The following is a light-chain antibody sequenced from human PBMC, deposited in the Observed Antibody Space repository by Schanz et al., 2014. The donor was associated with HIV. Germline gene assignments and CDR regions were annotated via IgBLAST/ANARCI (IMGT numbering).Light chain of an antibody. J-gene: IGLJ2*01. V-gene: IGLV1-40*01. CDR3: QSFDDSLSGVV. CDR1: SSNIGAGYD. Sequence: QSVLTQPPSVSGAPGQRVTISCTGSSSNIGAGYDVHWYQQLPGTAPRLLIRNNDVRPSGVTDRFSGSKSGTSASLVISGLQSEDEADYYCQSFDDSLSGVVFGGGTKLTVL. CDR2: NND.